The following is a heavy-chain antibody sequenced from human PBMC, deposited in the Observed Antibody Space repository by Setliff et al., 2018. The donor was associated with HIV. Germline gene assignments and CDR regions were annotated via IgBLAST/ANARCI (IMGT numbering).Heavy chain of an antibody. D-gene: IGHD3-9*01. Sequence: SVKVSCKASGFTFTSSAVQWVRQARGQRLEWIGWIVVGSGNTNYAQKFQERVTITRDMSTSTAYMELSSLRSEDTAVYYCAAADNRRGDAFDIWGQGTMVTLSS. V-gene: IGHV1-58*01. CDR3: AAADNRRGDAFDI. CDR1: GFTFTSSA. CDR2: IVVGSGNT. J-gene: IGHJ3*02.